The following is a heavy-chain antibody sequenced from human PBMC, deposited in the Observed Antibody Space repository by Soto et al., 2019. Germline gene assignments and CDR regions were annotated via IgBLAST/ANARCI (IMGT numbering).Heavy chain of an antibody. V-gene: IGHV1-24*01. CDR1: GYTLTELS. CDR2: FDPEDGET. J-gene: IGHJ3*02. CDR3: ATYVFWSGHPRFDAFDI. Sequence: ASVKVSCKVSGYTLTELSMHWVRQAPGKGLEWMGGFDPEDGETIYAQKFQGRVTMTEDTSTDTAYMELSSLRSEDTAVYYCATYVFWSGHPRFDAFDIWGQGTMVTVSS. D-gene: IGHD3-3*01.